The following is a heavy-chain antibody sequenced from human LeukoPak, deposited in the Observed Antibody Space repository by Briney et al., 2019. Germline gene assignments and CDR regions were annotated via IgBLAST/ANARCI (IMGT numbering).Heavy chain of an antibody. CDR1: GDSISSYY. V-gene: IGHV4-59*08. CDR3: ARPLGYGCSYWYFDL. Sequence: SETLSLTCTVSGDSISSYYWSWIRQPPGKGLEWIGYIYYTGSTRNNPSLQSRVTISIDTSKNQISLKLSSVTAADTAVYYCARPLGYGCSYWYFDLWGRGTLVTVSS. D-gene: IGHD3-16*01. J-gene: IGHJ2*01. CDR2: IYYTGST.